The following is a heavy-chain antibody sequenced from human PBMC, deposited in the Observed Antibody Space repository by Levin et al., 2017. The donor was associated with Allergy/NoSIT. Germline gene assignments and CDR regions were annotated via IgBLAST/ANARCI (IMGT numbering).Heavy chain of an antibody. CDR3: ASQVKVRGASFDY. D-gene: IGHD3-10*01. J-gene: IGHJ4*02. Sequence: GGSLRLSCAASGFTFSTYAMHWVRQAPGKGLEWVAVISYDASNKYYADSVKGRFTVSRDNSKNTLYLQMNSLRVEDTAVYYCASQVKVRGASFDYWGQGTLVTVSS. CDR2: ISYDASNK. V-gene: IGHV3-30-3*01. CDR1: GFTFSTYA.